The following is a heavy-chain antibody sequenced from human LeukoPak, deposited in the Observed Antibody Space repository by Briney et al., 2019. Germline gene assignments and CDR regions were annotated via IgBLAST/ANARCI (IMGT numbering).Heavy chain of an antibody. Sequence: GGSLRLSCAASGFTFSNYAMTWVRQAPGRGLEWVSGISGSGANTKYADSMKGRFTISRDNSKNTLYLQMKSLRAEDTAVYYCAKRGGQWLAFDYWGQGTLVTVSS. CDR2: ISGSGANT. J-gene: IGHJ4*02. CDR1: GFTFSNYA. CDR3: AKRGGQWLAFDY. V-gene: IGHV3-23*01. D-gene: IGHD6-19*01.